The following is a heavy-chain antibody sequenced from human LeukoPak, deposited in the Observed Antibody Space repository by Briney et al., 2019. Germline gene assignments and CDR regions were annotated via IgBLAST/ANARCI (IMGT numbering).Heavy chain of an antibody. CDR3: AIRLWFGELLYDY. J-gene: IGHJ4*02. CDR1: GGSISSSSYY. Sequence: SETLSLTCTVSGGSISSSSYYWGWIRQPPGKGLEWIGSIYYSGSTYYNPSLKSRVTISVDTSKNQFSLKLSSVTAAGTAVYYCAIRLWFGELLYDYWGQGTLVTVSS. CDR2: IYYSGST. V-gene: IGHV4-39*01. D-gene: IGHD3-10*01.